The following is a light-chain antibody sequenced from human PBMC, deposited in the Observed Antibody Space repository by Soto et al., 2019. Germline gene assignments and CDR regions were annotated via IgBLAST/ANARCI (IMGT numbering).Light chain of an antibody. CDR3: SSSAGIYHYLV. Sequence: QSAQTQPPSASGSPGQSVTISCTGTSSDIGGYNSVSWYQQHPGKAPRLMIYEVNKRPSGVPDRFSGSKSGYTASLTVSGLQTEDEAFYYCSSSAGIYHYLVFGGGTKLTVL. CDR2: EVN. J-gene: IGLJ3*02. CDR1: SSDIGGYNS. V-gene: IGLV2-8*01.